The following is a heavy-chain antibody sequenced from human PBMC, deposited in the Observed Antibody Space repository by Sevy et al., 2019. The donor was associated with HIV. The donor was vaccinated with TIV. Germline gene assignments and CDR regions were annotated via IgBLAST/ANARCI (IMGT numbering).Heavy chain of an antibody. CDR2: IYSGGST. Sequence: GGSLRLSCAASGFTVSSNYMSWVRQAPGKGLEWVSVIYSGGSTYYADSVKGRFTISRDNSKNTLYLQMISLRAEDTAVYYCARDYYYDSSGYYNGMDVWGQGTTVTVSS. V-gene: IGHV3-66*01. CDR1: GFTVSSNY. D-gene: IGHD3-22*01. J-gene: IGHJ6*02. CDR3: ARDYYYDSSGYYNGMDV.